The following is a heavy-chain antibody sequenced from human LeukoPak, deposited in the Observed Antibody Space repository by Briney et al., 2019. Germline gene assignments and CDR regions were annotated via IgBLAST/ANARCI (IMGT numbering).Heavy chain of an antibody. CDR1: GDFIRSDVYC. J-gene: IGHJ6*02. V-gene: IGHV4-31*03. Sequence: SVTLSLTCTVSGDFIRSDVYCWSWIRQRPGAGLQWIGYICSSGSTSYNPSLRSRVTMSIDTSNNQFSLKLNSVTAADTAVYYCARDGGGSLYGMDVWGQGTTVTVSS. CDR3: ARDGGGSLYGMDV. CDR2: ICSSGST. D-gene: IGHD2-15*01.